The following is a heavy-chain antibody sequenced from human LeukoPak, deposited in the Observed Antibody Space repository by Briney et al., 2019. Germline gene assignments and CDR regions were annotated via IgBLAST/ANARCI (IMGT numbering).Heavy chain of an antibody. CDR2: IYSGGST. V-gene: IGHV3-53*01. J-gene: IGHJ3*02. Sequence: PGGSLRLSCAASGFTVSSNYMSWVRQAPGKGLERVSVIYSGGSTYYADSVKGRFTISRDNSKNTLYLQMNSLRAEDTAVYYCARDSYEDAFDIWGQGTMVTVSS. CDR1: GFTVSSNY. CDR3: ARDSYEDAFDI. D-gene: IGHD5-12*01.